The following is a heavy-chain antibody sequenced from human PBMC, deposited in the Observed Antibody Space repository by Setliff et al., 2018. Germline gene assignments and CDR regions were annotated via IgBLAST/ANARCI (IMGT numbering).Heavy chain of an antibody. V-gene: IGHV4-34*01. CDR2: INHSGST. D-gene: IGHD2-2*01. CDR3: ARELVVPAALQYYYYYYGMDV. Sequence: SETLSLTCAVYGGSFSGYYWSWIRQPPGKGLEWIGEINHSGSTNYNPSLKSRVTISVDTSKNQFSLKLSSVTAADTAVYYCARELVVPAALQYYYYYYGMDVWGQGTTVTV. J-gene: IGHJ6*02. CDR1: GGSFSGYY.